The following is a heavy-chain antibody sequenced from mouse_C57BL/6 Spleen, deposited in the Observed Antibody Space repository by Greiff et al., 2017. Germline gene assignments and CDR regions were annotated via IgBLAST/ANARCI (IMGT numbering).Heavy chain of an antibody. Sequence: QVQLQQSGAELVRPGASVTLSCKASGYTFTDYEMHWVKQTPVHGLEWIGAIDPETGGTAYNQKFKGKAILTADKSSSTAYMELRSLTSEDSAVYYCTRREVVADYFDYWGQGTTLTVSS. J-gene: IGHJ2*01. CDR2: IDPETGGT. CDR1: GYTFTDYE. D-gene: IGHD1-1*01. CDR3: TRREVVADYFDY. V-gene: IGHV1-15*01.